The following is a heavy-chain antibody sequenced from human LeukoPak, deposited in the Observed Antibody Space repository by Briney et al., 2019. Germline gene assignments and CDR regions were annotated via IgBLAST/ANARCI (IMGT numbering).Heavy chain of an antibody. J-gene: IGHJ6*02. CDR3: ASYDVVPAAESYYSYYGMDV. CDR1: GGSFSGYY. Sequence: PSETLSLTCAVYGGSFSGYYWSWIRQPPGKGLEWIGEINHSGSTNYNPSLKSRVTISVDTSKNQFSLKLSSVTAADTAVYYCASYDVVPAAESYYSYYGMDVWGQGTTVTVSS. D-gene: IGHD2-2*01. CDR2: INHSGST. V-gene: IGHV4-34*01.